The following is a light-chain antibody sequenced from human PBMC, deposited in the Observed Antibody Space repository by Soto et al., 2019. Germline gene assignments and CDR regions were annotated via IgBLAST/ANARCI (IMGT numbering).Light chain of an antibody. CDR2: SHD. CDR3: VTWDDSLNGPV. Sequence: QSVLTQPPSVSGAPGETVTISCSGTSPNIGSNAVNWYQQVPATAPKLLIYSHDQRPSGVPDRFSAAKSGTSATLAISSLQSEDGADYSYVTWDDSLNGPVFGGGTKVTVL. V-gene: IGLV1-44*01. CDR1: SPNIGSNA. J-gene: IGLJ2*01.